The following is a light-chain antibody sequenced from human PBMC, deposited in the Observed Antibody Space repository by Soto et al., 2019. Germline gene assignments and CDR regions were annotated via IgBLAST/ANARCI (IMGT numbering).Light chain of an antibody. CDR1: QSVSRNY. J-gene: IGKJ4*01. CDR3: QQYGSTPLT. Sequence: EIVLTQSPGTLSLSPGGRATLSCRASQSVSRNYVAWYQQKPGQSPRLLIYGASNRVSGIPDRFSGSASGADFTLSIARLEPEDFAMYYCQQYGSTPLTFGGGTKVEIK. CDR2: GAS. V-gene: IGKV3-20*01.